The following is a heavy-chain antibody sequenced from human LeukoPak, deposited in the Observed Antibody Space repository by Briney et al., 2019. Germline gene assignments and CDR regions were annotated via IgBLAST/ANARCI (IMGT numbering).Heavy chain of an antibody. D-gene: IGHD2-2*01. CDR1: GDSVSSNSAA. CDR2: TYYRSKWYN. CDR3: ARVVQVYCSSTSCYVGAFDI. V-gene: IGHV6-1*01. Sequence: SQTLSLTCAISGDSVSSNSAAWNWIGQSPSRGLEWLGRTYYRSKWYNDYAVSVESRITINPDTSKNQFSLQLNSVTPEDTAVYYCARVVQVYCSSTSCYVGAFDIWGQGTMVTVSS. J-gene: IGHJ3*02.